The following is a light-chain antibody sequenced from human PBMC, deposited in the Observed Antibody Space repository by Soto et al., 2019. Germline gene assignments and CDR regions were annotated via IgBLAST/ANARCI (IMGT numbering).Light chain of an antibody. J-gene: IGKJ1*01. CDR2: GAS. V-gene: IGKV3-20*01. CDR3: QYYGGSPRT. CDR1: ESVAS. Sequence: EIFLTQSPGTLSLSPGEGTTLSCRASESVASLAWYQQKPGQAPRLLIYGASTRATGIPDRFSGSGSGTDFTLTISRLEPEDFAVYYCQYYGGSPRTFGRGTKLDSK.